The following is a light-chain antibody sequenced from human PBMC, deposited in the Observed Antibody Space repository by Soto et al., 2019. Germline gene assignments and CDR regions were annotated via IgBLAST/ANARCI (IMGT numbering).Light chain of an antibody. J-gene: IGKJ1*01. V-gene: IGKV3-20*01. CDR2: GAS. CDR1: QSVDSSY. Sequence: EIVLTQSPGTLSLSPGERATLSCRASQSVDSSYLAWYHQRPGQAPRLLIYGASSRATGIPDRFSGSGSGTDFTLTISRLEPEDFAVYYCQQYGSPWTFGQGTKVDI. CDR3: QQYGSPWT.